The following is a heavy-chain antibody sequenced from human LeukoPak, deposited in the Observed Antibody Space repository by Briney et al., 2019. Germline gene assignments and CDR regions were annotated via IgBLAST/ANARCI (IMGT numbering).Heavy chain of an antibody. Sequence: GGSLRLSCAASGFTFSSYAMTWVRQAPGKGLEWVSSISGSGGSAYYADSEKGGFTISRHNSKNTLYLQMNSLRAEDTAVYYCAKVPYYDFWSGHHLDYWGQGTLVTVSS. CDR3: AKVPYYDFWSGHHLDY. CDR1: GFTFSSYA. D-gene: IGHD3-3*01. J-gene: IGHJ4*02. V-gene: IGHV3-23*01. CDR2: ISGSGGSA.